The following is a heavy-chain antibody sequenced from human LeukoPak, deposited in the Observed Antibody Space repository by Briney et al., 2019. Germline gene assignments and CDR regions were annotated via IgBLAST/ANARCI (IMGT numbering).Heavy chain of an antibody. D-gene: IGHD3/OR15-3a*01. J-gene: IGHJ4*02. CDR2: ITHSGST. V-gene: IGHV4-34*01. Sequence: SETLSLTCAVYGGSFSNYYWSWIRQSPGKGLEWIGEITHSGSTNYNPSLKSRVTISVDTSKNQFSLKLSSVTAADTAVYYCARQTGSGLFTLPGGQGTLVTVSS. CDR1: GGSFSNYY. CDR3: ARQTGSGLFTLP.